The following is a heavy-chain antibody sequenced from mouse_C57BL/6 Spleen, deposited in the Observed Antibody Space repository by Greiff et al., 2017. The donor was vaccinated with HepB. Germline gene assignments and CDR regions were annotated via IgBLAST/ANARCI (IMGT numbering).Heavy chain of an antibody. D-gene: IGHD1-1*01. CDR2: ISAGGSYT. Sequence: EVLLVESGGGLVKPGGSLKLSCAASGFTFSSYAMSWVRQTPEKRLEWVATISAGGSYTYYPDNVKGRFTISRDNAKNNLYLQLSDLKSEDTGMYYGASAVVATRGFAYWGQGTLVTVSA. V-gene: IGHV5-4*01. J-gene: IGHJ3*01. CDR1: GFTFSSYA. CDR3: ASAVVATRGFAY.